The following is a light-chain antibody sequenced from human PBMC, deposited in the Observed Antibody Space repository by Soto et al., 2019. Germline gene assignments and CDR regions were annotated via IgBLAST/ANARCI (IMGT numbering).Light chain of an antibody. V-gene: IGLV2-14*01. CDR1: SSDVGGYNY. CDR3: SSFSSTSTII. Sequence: QSALTQPASVSGSPGQSITISCIGSSSDVGGYNYVSWYQHHPGRVPKPMIFEVSDRPSGVSNRFSGSKSGNTAYLTISGLQAEDEADYYSSSFSSTSTIIFGGGTQLNVL. CDR2: EVS. J-gene: IGLJ7*01.